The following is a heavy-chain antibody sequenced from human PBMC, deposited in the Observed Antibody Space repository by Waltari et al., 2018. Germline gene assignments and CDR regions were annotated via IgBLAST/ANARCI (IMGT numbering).Heavy chain of an antibody. D-gene: IGHD3-3*01. V-gene: IGHV1-8*03. Sequence: QVQLVQSGAEVKKPGASVKVSCKASGYTFTSYDINWVRQATGQGLEWMGWMNPNSGNPGYAQKFQGRVTITRNTSISTAYMELSSLRSEDTAVYYCARVPPKNFGVDRGRLDYWGQGTLVTVSS. J-gene: IGHJ4*02. CDR2: MNPNSGNP. CDR3: ARVPPKNFGVDRGRLDY. CDR1: GYTFTSYD.